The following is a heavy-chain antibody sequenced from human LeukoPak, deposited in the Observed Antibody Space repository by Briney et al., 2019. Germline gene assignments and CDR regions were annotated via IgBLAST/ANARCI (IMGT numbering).Heavy chain of an antibody. D-gene: IGHD6-13*01. CDR1: GFTFSSYG. Sequence: GRSLRLSCAASGFTFSSYGMHWVRQAPGKGLEWVAVISYDGSNKYYADSVKGRFTISRDNSKNTLYLQMNSLRAEDTAVYYCAKFSPGGAAGTFYWGQEPWSPSPQ. CDR2: ISYDGSNK. V-gene: IGHV3-30*18. J-gene: IGHJ4*01. CDR3: AKFSPGGAAGTFY.